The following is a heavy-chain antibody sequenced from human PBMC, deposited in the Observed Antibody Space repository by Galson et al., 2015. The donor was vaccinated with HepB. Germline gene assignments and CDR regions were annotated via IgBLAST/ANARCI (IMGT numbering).Heavy chain of an antibody. Sequence: SLRLSCAASGFTFSSYSMNWVRQAPGKGLEWVSYISSSSSNIYYADSVKGRLTISRDTTKNSLYMQMNSLRAEDTAVYYCARDERYCSGGSCYGFDDWGKGTLVTVSS. D-gene: IGHD2-15*01. CDR3: ARDERYCSGGSCYGFDD. V-gene: IGHV3-48*01. J-gene: IGHJ4*02. CDR1: GFTFSSYS. CDR2: ISSSSSNI.